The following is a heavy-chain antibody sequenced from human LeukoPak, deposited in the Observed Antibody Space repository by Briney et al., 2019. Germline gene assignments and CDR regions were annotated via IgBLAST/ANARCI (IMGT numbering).Heavy chain of an antibody. V-gene: IGHV1-69*04. D-gene: IGHD3-22*01. CDR1: GGTFSSSA. J-gene: IGHJ5*02. CDR3: ARHRTYYYDSRGEGFDP. CDR2: IIPILGIA. Sequence: ASVKVSCKPSGGTFSSSAISWVRQAPGQGLEWMGRIIPILGIANYAQKLQGRVTITADKSTSTAYMELSSLRSEDTAVYYCARHRTYYYDSRGEGFDPWGQGTLVTVSS.